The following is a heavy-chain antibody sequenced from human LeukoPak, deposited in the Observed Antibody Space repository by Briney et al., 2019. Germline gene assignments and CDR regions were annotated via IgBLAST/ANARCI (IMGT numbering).Heavy chain of an antibody. J-gene: IGHJ4*02. CDR3: ARVKTDYGDYVVDY. Sequence: SETLSLTCTVSGGSISSYYWSWIRQPPGKGLEWIGYIYYSGSTNYNPSLKRRVTISVDTSKNQFSLTLSSVPAADTAVYYCARVKTDYGDYVVDYWGQGTLATVSS. V-gene: IGHV4-59*01. CDR2: IYYSGST. D-gene: IGHD4-17*01. CDR1: GGSISSYY.